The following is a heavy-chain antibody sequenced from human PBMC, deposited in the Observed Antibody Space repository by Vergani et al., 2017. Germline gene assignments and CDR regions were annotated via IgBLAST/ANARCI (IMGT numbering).Heavy chain of an antibody. CDR1: GYTFSNYY. CDR2: INPSGGHT. V-gene: IGHV1-46*03. J-gene: IGHJ4*02. D-gene: IGHD3-9*01. CDR3: ASGEYGILTGYQY. Sequence: QVQVVQSGAEVKKSGASVKVSCKTSGYTFSNYYMHWVRQAPGQGLEWMGIINPSGGHTNYAQKYQGRVTMTRNTSTSTVYMELSSLRSEDTATYYCASGEYGILTGYQYWGQGTLVTVSA.